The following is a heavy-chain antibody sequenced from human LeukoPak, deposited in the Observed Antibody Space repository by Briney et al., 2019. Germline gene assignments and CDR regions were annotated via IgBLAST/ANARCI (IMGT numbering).Heavy chain of an antibody. D-gene: IGHD2-15*01. Sequence: PGRSLRLSCAASGFTFSSYGMHWVRQAPGKGLEWVAVISYDGSNKYYADFVKGRFTISRDNSKNTLYLQMNSLRAEDTAVYYCAKDGSLTPYDYWGQGTLVTVSS. J-gene: IGHJ4*02. V-gene: IGHV3-30*18. CDR2: ISYDGSNK. CDR3: AKDGSLTPYDY. CDR1: GFTFSSYG.